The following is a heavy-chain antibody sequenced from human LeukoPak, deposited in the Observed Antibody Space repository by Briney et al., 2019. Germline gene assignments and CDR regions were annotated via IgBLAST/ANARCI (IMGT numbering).Heavy chain of an antibody. CDR2: ISYSSSYI. D-gene: IGHD6-13*01. V-gene: IGHV3-21*01. CDR1: GFTFSSYT. CDR3: AKWGSSWPNDY. Sequence: GGSLRLSCAASGFTFSSYTMNWVRQAPGKGLEWVSSISYSSSYIYYADSVKGRFTISRDNAKNSLYLQMNSLRADDTAMYYCAKWGSSWPNDYWGQGTLVTVSS. J-gene: IGHJ4*02.